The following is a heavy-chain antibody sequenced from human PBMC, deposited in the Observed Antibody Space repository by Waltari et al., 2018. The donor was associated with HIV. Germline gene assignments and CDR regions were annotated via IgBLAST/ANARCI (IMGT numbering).Heavy chain of an antibody. Sequence: QVQLVQSGADVQKPGSSVKVSCKASGGTFSSYAIHWLRQAPGQGLEWMGRIIPIFDSTDYPQKFQDRVTITADESTNTAYMELSSLRSEDTAVYYCARGAGPNSGWSLGTFDIWGQGTKVTVSS. J-gene: IGHJ3*02. CDR2: IIPIFDST. CDR3: ARGAGPNSGWSLGTFDI. V-gene: IGHV1-69*12. D-gene: IGHD6-19*01. CDR1: GGTFSSYA.